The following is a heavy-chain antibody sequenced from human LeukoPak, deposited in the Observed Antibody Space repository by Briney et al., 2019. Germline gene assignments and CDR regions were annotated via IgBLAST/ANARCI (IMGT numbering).Heavy chain of an antibody. CDR3: ARAGPEAYSSGAFDI. Sequence: GGSLRLSCAASGFTFSSYDMHWVRQATGKGLEWVSAIGTAGDTYYPGSVKGRFTNYRENAKNSLYLQMNRLTAGDMAVYYCARAGPEAYSSGAFDIWGQGTMVSVSS. D-gene: IGHD6-19*01. J-gene: IGHJ3*02. CDR2: IGTAGDT. V-gene: IGHV3-13*04. CDR1: GFTFSSYD.